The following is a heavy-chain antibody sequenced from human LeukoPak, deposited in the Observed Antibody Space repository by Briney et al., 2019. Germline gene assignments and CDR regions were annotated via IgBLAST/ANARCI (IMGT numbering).Heavy chain of an antibody. CDR1: GYTFTSYG. CDR2: ISAYNGNT. J-gene: IGHJ4*02. CDR3: ARTPDSTYYYDSSGYLPLGY. V-gene: IGHV1-18*01. Sequence: GASVKVSCKASGYTFTSYGISWGRQTPGQGLEWMVWISAYNGNTNYAQKLQGRVTMTTDTSTSTAYMELRSLRSDDTAVYYCARTPDSTYYYDSSGYLPLGYWGQGTLVTVSS. D-gene: IGHD3-22*01.